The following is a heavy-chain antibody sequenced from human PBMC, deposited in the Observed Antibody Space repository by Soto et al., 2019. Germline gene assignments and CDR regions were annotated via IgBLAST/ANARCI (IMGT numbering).Heavy chain of an antibody. CDR2: ISAYNGNR. CDR1: GYIFTTFG. Sequence: QVQLVQSGAEVRKPGASVKVSCKASGYIFTTFGIGWVRQAPGQGLGWMGWISAYNGNRNFAQNVRDRVTMTTDTSTNTAHMELRSLRSDDTAVYYCARDGGTGLDYWGQGTLVTVSS. J-gene: IGHJ4*02. CDR3: ARDGGTGLDY. V-gene: IGHV1-18*01. D-gene: IGHD1-1*01.